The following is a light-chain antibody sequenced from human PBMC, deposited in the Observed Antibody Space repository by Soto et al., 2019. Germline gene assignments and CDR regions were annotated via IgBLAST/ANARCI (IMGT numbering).Light chain of an antibody. V-gene: IGLV2-14*01. J-gene: IGLJ2*01. CDR1: SSDVGGYDY. Sequence: QSALTQPASVSGSPGQSITISCTGTSSDVGGYDYVSWYQQLPGKAPKVMIYEVSNRPSGVSDRFSGSKSGNTASLTISGLQAEDEADYYCTSYRSSTTPVVFGGGTKVTVL. CDR3: TSYRSSTTPVV. CDR2: EVS.